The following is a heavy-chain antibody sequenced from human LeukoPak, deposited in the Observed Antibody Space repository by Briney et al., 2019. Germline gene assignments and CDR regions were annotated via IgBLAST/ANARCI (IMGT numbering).Heavy chain of an antibody. D-gene: IGHD6-6*01. CDR1: GGSISSGGYY. Sequence: SQTLSLTCTVSGGSISSGGYYWSWIRQPPGKGLEWIGYIYHSGSTYYNPSLKSRVTMSVDRSKNQFSLKLSSVTAADTAVYYCARVDLASAARYFDYWGQGTLVTVSS. V-gene: IGHV4-30-2*01. J-gene: IGHJ4*02. CDR3: ARVDLASAARYFDY. CDR2: IYHSGST.